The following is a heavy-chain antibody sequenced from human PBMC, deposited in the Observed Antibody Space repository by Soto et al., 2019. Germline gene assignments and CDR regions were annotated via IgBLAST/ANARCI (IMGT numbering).Heavy chain of an antibody. J-gene: IGHJ4*02. Sequence: TGGFLRLSCSASGFTFIIYAMPWVRQAPGKGLEYVSVISTSGGSTYYADSVKGRFTISRDNSKNTLYLQMNSLRAEDTAVYYCAKRAAGTSFDYWGQGTLVTVSS. CDR1: GFTFIIYA. CDR3: AKRAAGTSFDY. V-gene: IGHV3-23*01. CDR2: ISTSGGST. D-gene: IGHD6-13*01.